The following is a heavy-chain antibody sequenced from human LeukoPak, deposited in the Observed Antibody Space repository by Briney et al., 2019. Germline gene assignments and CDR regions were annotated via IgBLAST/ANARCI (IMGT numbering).Heavy chain of an antibody. CDR1: GGSFSGYY. V-gene: IGHV4-34*01. CDR3: ARRPYYYGSGRKGGIDY. CDR2: INHSGST. D-gene: IGHD3-10*01. Sequence: SETLSLTCAVYGGSFSGYYWSWIRQPPGKGLEWIGEINHSGSTNYNPSPKSRVTISVDTSKNQFSLKLSSVTAADTAVYYCARRPYYYGSGRKGGIDYWGQGTLVTVSS. J-gene: IGHJ4*02.